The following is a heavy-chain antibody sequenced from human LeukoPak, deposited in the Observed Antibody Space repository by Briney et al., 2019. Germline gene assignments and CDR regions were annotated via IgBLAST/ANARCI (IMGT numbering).Heavy chain of an antibody. J-gene: IGHJ3*02. D-gene: IGHD2-15*01. CDR1: GGSINSYY. Sequence: SETLSLTCSVSGGSINSYYWSWIRQPPGKGLECIGYIHYTGSTNYNPSLKSRVTISVDTSKNQFSLKLSSVTAADTAVYYCASTYCSGGSCYKEAFDIWGQGTMVTVSS. CDR3: ASTYCSGGSCYKEAFDI. V-gene: IGHV4-59*08. CDR2: IHYTGST.